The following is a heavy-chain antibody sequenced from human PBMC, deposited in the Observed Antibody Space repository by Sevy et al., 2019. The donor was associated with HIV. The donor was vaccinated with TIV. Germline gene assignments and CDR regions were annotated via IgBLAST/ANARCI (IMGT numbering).Heavy chain of an antibody. V-gene: IGHV3-33*01. CDR1: GFTFSTYG. Sequence: GGSLRLSCAASGFTFSTYGMHWVRQAPGKGLEWVAIIWYDGSKKYYADSVKGRFTISRDSSKNTLFLQMNSLRDEDTAVYYCARGICSSTSCYLDYWGRGTLVTVSS. J-gene: IGHJ4*02. D-gene: IGHD2-2*01. CDR2: IWYDGSKK. CDR3: ARGICSSTSCYLDY.